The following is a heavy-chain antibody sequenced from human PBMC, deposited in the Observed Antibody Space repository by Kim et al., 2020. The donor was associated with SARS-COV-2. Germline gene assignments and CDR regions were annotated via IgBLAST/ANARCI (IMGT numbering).Heavy chain of an antibody. V-gene: IGHV4-31*03. CDR1: GGSISSGGYY. CDR3: ARVGTLWNSPRYFDY. J-gene: IGHJ4*02. Sequence: SETLSLTCTVSGGSISSGGYYWSWIRQHPGKGLEWIGYIYYSGSTYYNPSLKSRVTISVDTSKNQFSLKLSSVTAADTAVYYCARVGTLWNSPRYFDYWGLGTLVTVSS. CDR2: IYYSGST. D-gene: IGHD1-1*01.